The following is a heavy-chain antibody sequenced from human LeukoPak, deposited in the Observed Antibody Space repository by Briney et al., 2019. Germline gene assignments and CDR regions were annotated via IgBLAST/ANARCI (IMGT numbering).Heavy chain of an antibody. Sequence: GGSLRLSCAASGFTFSNAWMSWVRQAPGKGLEWVGRIKSGTDGCTTDYAASVKGRFTISRHDSKTTLYLQMNSLKTEDTAVYYCTTEKRGIIVVAATRSYASDISGQGTMVTVSS. CDR2: IKSGTDGCTT. CDR1: GFTFSNAW. V-gene: IGHV3-15*01. J-gene: IGHJ3*02. CDR3: TTEKRGIIVVAATRSYASDI. D-gene: IGHD2-15*01.